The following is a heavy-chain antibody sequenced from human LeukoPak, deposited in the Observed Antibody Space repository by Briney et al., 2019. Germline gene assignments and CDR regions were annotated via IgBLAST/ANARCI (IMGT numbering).Heavy chain of an antibody. D-gene: IGHD3-3*01. J-gene: IGHJ6*02. CDR3: ARESRITIYYYYGMDV. CDR1: GCTFSSYS. Sequence: GGSLRLSCAASGCTFSSYSMNWVRQAPGKGLEWVSYISSSSSTIYYADSVKGRFTISRDNAKNSLYLQMNSLRDEDTAVYYCARESRITIYYYYGMDVWGQGTTVTVSS. CDR2: ISSSSSTI. V-gene: IGHV3-48*02.